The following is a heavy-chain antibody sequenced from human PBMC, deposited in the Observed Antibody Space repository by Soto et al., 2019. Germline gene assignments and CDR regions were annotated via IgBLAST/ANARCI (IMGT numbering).Heavy chain of an antibody. V-gene: IGHV1-2*02. Sequence: ASVKVSCKASGYTFTGYYMHWVRHSPVQGLDWMGWINPNSGGTNYAQKFQGRVTMTRDTSISTAYMELSRLRSDDTAVYYCAREVYDFWSGYYEDYYYYGMDVWGQGTTVTVSS. CDR2: INPNSGGT. D-gene: IGHD3-3*01. CDR3: AREVYDFWSGYYEDYYYYGMDV. CDR1: GYTFTGYY. J-gene: IGHJ6*02.